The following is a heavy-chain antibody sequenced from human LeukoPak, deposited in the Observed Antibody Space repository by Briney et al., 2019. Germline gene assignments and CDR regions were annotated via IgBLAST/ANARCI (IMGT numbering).Heavy chain of an antibody. J-gene: IGHJ4*02. D-gene: IGHD5-12*01. V-gene: IGHV3-23*01. Sequence: PGGSLRLSCAASGFTFSSFTMNWVREAPGKGLEWVSTISDGSRDTHSAGSVKGRFTISRDDSQNIVYLQMDSLRAEDTALYYCTTRLRNHFDYWGQGTQVTVSS. CDR3: TTRLRNHFDY. CDR1: GFTFSSFT. CDR2: ISDGSRDT.